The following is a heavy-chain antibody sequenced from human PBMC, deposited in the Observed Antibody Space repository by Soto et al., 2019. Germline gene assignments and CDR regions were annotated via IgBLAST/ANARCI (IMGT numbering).Heavy chain of an antibody. J-gene: IGHJ6*02. Sequence: EVQLVESGGGLVKPGGSLRLSCAASGFTVSSYSMNWVRQAPGKGLEWVSSISRSSNNIYYADSVKGRFTISRDNAKSSLYLQMTSLRAEDTALYYCARAIGTYYYGMDVWGQGTTVTVAS. CDR3: ARAIGTYYYGMDV. CDR1: GFTVSSYS. CDR2: ISRSSNNI. V-gene: IGHV3-21*01.